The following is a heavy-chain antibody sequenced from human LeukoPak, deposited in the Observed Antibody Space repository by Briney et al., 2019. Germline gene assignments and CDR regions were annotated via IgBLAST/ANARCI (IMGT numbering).Heavy chain of an antibody. V-gene: IGHV3-23*01. CDR1: GFTFNTYG. J-gene: IGHJ4*02. Sequence: GGSLRLSCAASGFTFNTYGMTWVRQAPGKGLEWVSAISGSGGTIFYADSVEGRFTISRDNSENTLYLQMDSLRADDTALYYCAKAGPYYFDFWGQGTLVTVSS. CDR2: ISGSGGTI. CDR3: AKAGPYYFDF.